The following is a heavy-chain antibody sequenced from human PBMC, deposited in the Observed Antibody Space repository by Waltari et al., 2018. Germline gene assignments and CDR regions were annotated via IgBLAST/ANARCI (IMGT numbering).Heavy chain of an antibody. Sequence: QLQLQESGPGLVKPSETLSLTCTVSGGSISSSSYYWGWIRQPPGKGLEWIGSIYYSGSTYYNPPLKSRVTISVDTSKNQFSLKLSSVTAADTAVYYCARPSPDGSGSYYNGDAFDIWGQGTMVTVSS. CDR3: ARPSPDGSGSYYNGDAFDI. CDR2: IYYSGST. D-gene: IGHD3-10*01. V-gene: IGHV4-39*01. J-gene: IGHJ3*02. CDR1: GGSISSSSYY.